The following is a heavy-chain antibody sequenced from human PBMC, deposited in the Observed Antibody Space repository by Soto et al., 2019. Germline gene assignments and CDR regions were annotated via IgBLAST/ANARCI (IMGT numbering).Heavy chain of an antibody. J-gene: IGHJ4*02. CDR3: ARDTDLTLMTTLDY. CDR2: INVSNGNT. D-gene: IGHD4-17*01. CDR1: GYTFKSYQ. V-gene: IGHV1-3*01. Sequence: ASVKVSWKASGYTFKSYQIYWVRQAPGQRLECMGWINVSNGNTEYSQNFQGRVTITRDTSASTVYMELNSLRSEDTALYYCARDTDLTLMTTLDYWGQGTPVTVSS.